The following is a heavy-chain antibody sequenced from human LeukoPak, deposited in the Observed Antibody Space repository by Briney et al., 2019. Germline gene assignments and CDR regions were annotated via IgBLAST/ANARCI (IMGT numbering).Heavy chain of an antibody. Sequence: GGSLRLSCAASGFTFSSYGMHWVRQAPGKGLEWVAFIRYDGSNKYYADSVKGRFTISRDNSKNTLYLQMNSLRAEDTAVYYCAKEGLLWFGAPWGAFDIWGQGTMVTVSS. CDR2: IRYDGSNK. CDR3: AKEGLLWFGAPWGAFDI. J-gene: IGHJ3*02. D-gene: IGHD3-10*01. CDR1: GFTFSSYG. V-gene: IGHV3-30*02.